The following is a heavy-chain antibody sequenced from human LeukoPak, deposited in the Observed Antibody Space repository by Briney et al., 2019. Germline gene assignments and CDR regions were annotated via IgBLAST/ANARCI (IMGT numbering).Heavy chain of an antibody. CDR1: GYTFTGYY. CDR3: ARGNTIKHYDSSGYYYYYYYYMDV. Sequence: ASVKVSRKASGYTFTGYYMHWVRQAPGQGLEWMGWTNPNSGGTNYAQKFQGRVTITRDTSISTAYMELSRLRSDDTAVYYCARGNTIKHYDSSGYYYYYYYYMDVWGKGTTVTVSS. J-gene: IGHJ6*03. D-gene: IGHD3-22*01. V-gene: IGHV1-2*02. CDR2: TNPNSGGT.